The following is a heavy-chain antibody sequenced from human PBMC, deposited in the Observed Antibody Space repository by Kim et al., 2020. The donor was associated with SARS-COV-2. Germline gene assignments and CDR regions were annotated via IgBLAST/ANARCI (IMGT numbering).Heavy chain of an antibody. CDR2: INHSGST. J-gene: IGHJ5*02. CDR1: GGSFSGYY. CDR3: ARGSGRVGSITGTMSGAWFDP. V-gene: IGHV4-34*01. Sequence: SETLSLTCAVYGGSFSGYYWSWIHQPPGKGLEWIGEINHSGSTNYNPSLKSRGTISVDTSKNQFSLKLSSVTAADTAVYYCARGSGRVGSITGTMSGAWFDPWGQGTLVTVSS. D-gene: IGHD1-7*01.